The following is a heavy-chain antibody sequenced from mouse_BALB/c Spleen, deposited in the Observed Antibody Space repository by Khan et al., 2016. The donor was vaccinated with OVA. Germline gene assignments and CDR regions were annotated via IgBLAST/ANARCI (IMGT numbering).Heavy chain of an antibody. Sequence: HVQLQQPGAELVRPGASVKLSCKSSGYIFTRSWIHWVNQSSRQGLAWLARIYPGTDNTYYTDKLKDKATLSADKSSSTAYMQHSSLKSEDSAVYFDAREEALYYFDYWGQGTTLTVSS. J-gene: IGHJ2*01. V-gene: IGHV1-76*01. CDR2: IYPGTDNT. CDR1: GYIFTRSW. CDR3: AREEALYYFDY. D-gene: IGHD3-2*02.